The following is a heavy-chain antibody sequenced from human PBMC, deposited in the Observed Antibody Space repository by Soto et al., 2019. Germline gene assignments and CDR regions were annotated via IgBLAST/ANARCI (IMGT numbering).Heavy chain of an antibody. J-gene: IGHJ4*02. Sequence: QVQLQQWGAGLLKPSETLSLTCAVYGGSFSGYYWSWIRQPPGKGLEWLGEINHSGSTNYNPSLQSRFTRSVDTAKNQFSLKLSSMTAADTAVYYCARAASLRFLEWLPPKDYNCDYWGQGTMVTVSS. CDR2: INHSGST. D-gene: IGHD3-3*01. CDR3: ARAASLRFLEWLPPKDYNCDY. V-gene: IGHV4-34*01. CDR1: GGSFSGYY.